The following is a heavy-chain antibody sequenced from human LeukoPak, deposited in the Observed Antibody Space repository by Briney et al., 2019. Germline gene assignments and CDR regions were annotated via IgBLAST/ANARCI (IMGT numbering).Heavy chain of an antibody. D-gene: IGHD5-12*01. V-gene: IGHV4-39*07. Sequence: PSETLSLTCTVSGGSISSSSYYWGWIRQPPGKGPEWIGSIYYSGSTYYNPSLKSRVTISVDTSKNQFSLKLSSVTAADTAVYYCARGLGYDVDYWGQGTLVTVSS. CDR1: GGSISSSSYY. CDR2: IYYSGST. J-gene: IGHJ4*02. CDR3: ARGLGYDVDY.